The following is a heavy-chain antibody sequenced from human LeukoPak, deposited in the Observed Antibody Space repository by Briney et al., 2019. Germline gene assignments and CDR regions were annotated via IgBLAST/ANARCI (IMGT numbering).Heavy chain of an antibody. D-gene: IGHD3-22*01. CDR3: ARSSDSSGYYHNWFDP. J-gene: IGHJ5*02. CDR2: INAGNGNT. CDR1: GYTFTSYA. V-gene: IGHV1-3*01. Sequence: ASVKVSCKASGYTFTSYAMHWVRQAPGQRLEWMGWINAGNGNTKYSQKLQGRVTITRDTSASTAYKELSSLRSEDTAVYYCARSSDSSGYYHNWFDPWGQGTLVTVSS.